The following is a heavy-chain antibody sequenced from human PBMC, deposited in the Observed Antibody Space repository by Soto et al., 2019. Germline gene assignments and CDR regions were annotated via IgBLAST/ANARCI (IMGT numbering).Heavy chain of an antibody. V-gene: IGHV3-23*01. J-gene: IGHJ4*02. CDR3: AKKVNSGSGSQFFDY. D-gene: IGHD3-10*01. Sequence: GGSLRLSCAASGFTFSSYSMSWVRQAPGKGLEWVSGFRSGGDDDTTYYADSVRGRFTISRDNSKNTLFLQMNSLRTEDTAIYYCAKKVNSGSGSQFFDYWGQGTLVTVSS. CDR1: GFTFSSYS. CDR2: FRSGGDDDTT.